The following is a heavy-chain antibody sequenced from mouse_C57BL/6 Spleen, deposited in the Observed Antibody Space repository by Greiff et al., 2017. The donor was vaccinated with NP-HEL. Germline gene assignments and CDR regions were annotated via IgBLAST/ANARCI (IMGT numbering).Heavy chain of an antibody. J-gene: IGHJ2*01. CDR3: AIGDYYYGSGYFDY. CDR2: IHPSDSDT. CDR1: GYTFTSYW. D-gene: IGHD1-1*01. Sequence: VQLQQPGAELVKPGASVKVSCKASGYTFTSYWMHWVKQRPGQGLEWIGRIHPSDSDTNYNQKFKGKATLTVDKSSSTAYMQLSSLTSGDSAVYYCAIGDYYYGSGYFDYWGQGTTLTVSS. V-gene: IGHV1-74*01.